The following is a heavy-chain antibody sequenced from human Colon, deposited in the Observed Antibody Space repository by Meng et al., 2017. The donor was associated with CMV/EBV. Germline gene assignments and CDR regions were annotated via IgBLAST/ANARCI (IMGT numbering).Heavy chain of an antibody. CDR2: ISSSSSYI. CDR3: AKDTDSSGWYVLFDL. D-gene: IGHD6-19*01. Sequence: GESLKISCAASGFTFSSYSMNWVRQAPGKGLEWVSSISSSSSYIYYADSVKGRFTISRDNAKNSLYLQMDSLRAEDTALYYCAKDTDSSGWYVLFDLWGQGTLVTVSS. J-gene: IGHJ4*02. V-gene: IGHV3-21*04. CDR1: GFTFSSYS.